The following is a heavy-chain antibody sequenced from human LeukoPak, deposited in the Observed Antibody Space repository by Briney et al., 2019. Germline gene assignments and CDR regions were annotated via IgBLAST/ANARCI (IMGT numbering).Heavy chain of an antibody. D-gene: IGHD2-2*01. V-gene: IGHV4-34*01. CDR3: ARGRPAEIVVVPAATTPTFDY. J-gene: IGHJ4*02. Sequence: SETLSLTCAVYGGSFSGYYWSWIRQPPGKGREWIGEINHSGSTNYNPSLKSRVTISVDTSKNQFSLKLSSVTAADTAVYYCARGRPAEIVVVPAATTPTFDYWGQGTLVTVSS. CDR2: INHSGST. CDR1: GGSFSGYY.